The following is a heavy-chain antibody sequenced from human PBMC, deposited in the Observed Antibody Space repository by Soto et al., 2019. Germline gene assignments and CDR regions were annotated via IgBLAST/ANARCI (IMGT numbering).Heavy chain of an antibody. Sequence: PGGSLRLSCAASGFTFSSYSMNWVRQAPGKGLEWVSSISSSSSYIYYADSVKGRFTISRDNAKNSLYLQMNSLRAEDTAVYYCARDPEITMVRGEPSPGAFDIWGQGTMVTVSS. CDR1: GFTFSSYS. CDR2: ISSSSSYI. J-gene: IGHJ3*02. CDR3: ARDPEITMVRGEPSPGAFDI. V-gene: IGHV3-21*01. D-gene: IGHD3-10*01.